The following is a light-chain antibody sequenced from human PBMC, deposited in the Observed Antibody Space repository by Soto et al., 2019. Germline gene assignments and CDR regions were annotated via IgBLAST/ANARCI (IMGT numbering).Light chain of an antibody. CDR1: ISDFGGYTY. CDR2: DAT. V-gene: IGLV2-14*03. J-gene: IGLJ1*01. CDR3: SSYTSTSTYV. Sequence: QSALTQPASVAGSPGQSITISCTGTISDFGGYTYVSWYQQHPGKAPKLMIFDATSRPSGVSNRFSGSKSDNTASLTIAGLQAEDEADYYCSSYTSTSTYVFGTGTKLTVL.